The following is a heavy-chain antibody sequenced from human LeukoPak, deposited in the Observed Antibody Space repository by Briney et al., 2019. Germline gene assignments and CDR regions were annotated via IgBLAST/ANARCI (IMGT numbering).Heavy chain of an antibody. J-gene: IGHJ3*02. CDR1: GFTVSSNY. V-gene: IGHV3-66*01. Sequence: GGSLRLSCAASGFTVSSNYKSWVRQAPGKGLEWVSVIYSGGSTYYADSVKGRFTISRDNSKNTLYLQMNSLRAEDTAVYYCARSRVVPAADDAFDIWGQGTMVTVSS. CDR2: IYSGGST. CDR3: ARSRVVPAADDAFDI. D-gene: IGHD2-2*01.